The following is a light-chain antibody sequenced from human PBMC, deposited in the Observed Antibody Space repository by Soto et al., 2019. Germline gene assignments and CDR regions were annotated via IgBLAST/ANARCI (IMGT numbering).Light chain of an antibody. Sequence: DAVLTQSPLSLPVTLGQPASISCRSSQSLVYSDGNTYLNWFQQRPGQSPRRLIYKVSERDSGVPDRYSGRTSSTDFTLEISRVEAEDGGFYYCMQGTHWPYTFGQGTKLEIK. CDR1: QSLVYSDGNTY. CDR3: MQGTHWPYT. V-gene: IGKV2-30*01. CDR2: KVS. J-gene: IGKJ2*01.